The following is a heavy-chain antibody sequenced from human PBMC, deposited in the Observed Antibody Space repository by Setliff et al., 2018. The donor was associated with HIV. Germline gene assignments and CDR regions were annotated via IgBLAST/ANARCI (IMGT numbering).Heavy chain of an antibody. CDR3: ARAMSSSWYTDGFDI. V-gene: IGHV4-39*07. CDR2: IYYSGST. D-gene: IGHD6-13*01. Sequence: KPSETLSLTCTVSGGPISSSSYYWGWIRQPPGKGLEWIGSIYYSGSTYYNPSLKSQVTISVDTSKNRLSLKLSSVTAAAAAVYYCARAMSSSWYTDGFDIWGQGTVVTVSS. CDR1: GGPISSSSYY. J-gene: IGHJ3*02.